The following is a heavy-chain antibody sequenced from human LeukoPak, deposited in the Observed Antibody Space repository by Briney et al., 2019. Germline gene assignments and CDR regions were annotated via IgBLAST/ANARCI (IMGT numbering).Heavy chain of an antibody. CDR1: GYTFTSYG. D-gene: IGHD4-23*01. J-gene: IGHJ3*02. Sequence: ASVKVSCKASGYTFTSYGISWVRQAPGQGLEWMGWISAYNGNTNYAQKLQGRVTMTTDTSTSTAYMELRSLRSDDTAVYYCARDHSVYGGNSRAFDIWGQGTMVTVSS. CDR2: ISAYNGNT. CDR3: ARDHSVYGGNSRAFDI. V-gene: IGHV1-18*01.